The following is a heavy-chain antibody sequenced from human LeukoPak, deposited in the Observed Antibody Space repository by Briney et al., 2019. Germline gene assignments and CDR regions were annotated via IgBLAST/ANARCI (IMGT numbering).Heavy chain of an antibody. J-gene: IGHJ5*02. V-gene: IGHV3-30*04. D-gene: IGHD3-22*01. CDR2: ISYDGSNK. Sequence: GGSLRLSCAASGFTFSSYAMHWVRQAPGKGLEWVAVISYDGSNKYYADSVKGRFTISRDNSKNTLYLQMNSLRAEDTAVYYCARDRRARGYYDSSGPRAPWFDPWGQGTLVTVSS. CDR1: GFTFSSYA. CDR3: ARDRRARGYYDSSGPRAPWFDP.